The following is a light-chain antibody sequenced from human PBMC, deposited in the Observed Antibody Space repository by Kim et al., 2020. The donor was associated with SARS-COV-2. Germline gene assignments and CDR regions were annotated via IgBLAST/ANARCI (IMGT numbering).Light chain of an antibody. J-gene: IGKJ1*01. Sequence: PGPGSTTSCRARPGVSSSDLAWYQQKPGQAPRLLICGASSRATGIPDRFSGSGSGTDFSLTISRLEPEDFALYYCQQYGSSVGTFGQGTKVEIK. CDR3: QQYGSSVGT. V-gene: IGKV3-20*01. CDR2: GAS. CDR1: PGVSSSD.